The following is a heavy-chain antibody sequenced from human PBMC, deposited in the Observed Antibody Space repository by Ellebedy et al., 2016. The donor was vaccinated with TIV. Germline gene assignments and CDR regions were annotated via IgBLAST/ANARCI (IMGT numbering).Heavy chain of an antibody. J-gene: IGHJ5*02. V-gene: IGHV3-30-3*01. D-gene: IGHD2-15*01. CDR1: GFTFSSYA. Sequence: GESLKISCAASGFTFSSYAMHWVRQAPGKGLEWVAVISYDGSNKYYADSVKGRFTISRDNSKNTLNLQMNSLRAEDTAVYYCARGYCSGGSCAFDPWGQGTLVTVSS. CDR2: ISYDGSNK. CDR3: ARGYCSGGSCAFDP.